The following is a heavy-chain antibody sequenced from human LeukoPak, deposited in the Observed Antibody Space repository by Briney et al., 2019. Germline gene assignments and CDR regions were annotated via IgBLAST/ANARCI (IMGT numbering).Heavy chain of an antibody. CDR1: GFTFDDYA. Sequence: PGGSLRLSCAASGFTFDDYAMHWVRQAPGKGLEWVSGISWNSGSIGYADSVKGRFTISRDNAKNSLYLQMNSLRAEDTASYYCAKDIDSSGWYIDYWGQGTLVTVSS. D-gene: IGHD6-19*01. CDR2: ISWNSGSI. J-gene: IGHJ4*02. V-gene: IGHV3-9*01. CDR3: AKDIDSSGWYIDY.